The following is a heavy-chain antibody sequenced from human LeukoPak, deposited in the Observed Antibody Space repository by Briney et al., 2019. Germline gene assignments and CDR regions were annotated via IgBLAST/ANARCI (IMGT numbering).Heavy chain of an antibody. CDR1: GFTFSSYA. D-gene: IGHD3-9*01. CDR2: ISYDGSNK. Sequence: GESLRLSCAASGFTFSSYAMHWVRQSPGKGLEWVAVISYDGSNKYYADSVKGRFTISRDNSKNTLYLQMNSLRAEDTAVYYCARGKTYYDILTGLGYWGQGTLVTVSS. CDR3: ARGKTYYDILTGLGY. J-gene: IGHJ4*02. V-gene: IGHV3-30-3*01.